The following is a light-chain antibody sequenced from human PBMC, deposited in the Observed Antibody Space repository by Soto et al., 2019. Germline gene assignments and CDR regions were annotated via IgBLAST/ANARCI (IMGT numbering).Light chain of an antibody. CDR2: GVT. Sequence: QSVLTQPRSVSGSPGQSVTISCTGTSSDVGGYNYVSWYQQHPGKAPKLMIYGVTERPSGVPDRFSGSKSANTASLTISGLQAEDEADYYCCSYAGSSTYVFGTGTKVTVL. V-gene: IGLV2-11*01. CDR1: SSDVGGYNY. CDR3: CSYAGSSTYV. J-gene: IGLJ1*01.